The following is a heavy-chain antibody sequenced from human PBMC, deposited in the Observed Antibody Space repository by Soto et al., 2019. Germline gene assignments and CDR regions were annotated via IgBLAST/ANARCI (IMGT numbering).Heavy chain of an antibody. V-gene: IGHV4-31*03. CDR2: IYYSGST. Sequence: SETLSLTCTVSGGSISSGGYYWSWIRQHPGKGLEWIGYIYYSGSTYYNPSLKSRVTISVDTSKNQFSMKLSSVTAADTAVYYCARDAPDYYGSGSYQDYWGQGTLVTVSS. D-gene: IGHD3-10*01. CDR1: GGSISSGGYY. CDR3: ARDAPDYYGSGSYQDY. J-gene: IGHJ4*02.